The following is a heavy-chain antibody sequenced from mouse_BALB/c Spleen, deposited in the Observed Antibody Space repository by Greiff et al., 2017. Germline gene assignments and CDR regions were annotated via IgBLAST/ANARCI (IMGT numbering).Heavy chain of an antibody. CDR3: TTRDWYFDV. V-gene: IGHV1-15*01. CDR1: GYTFTDYE. Sequence: VQLQQSGAELVRPGASVTLSCKASGYTFTDYEMHWVKQTPVHGLEWIGAIDPETGGTAYNQKFKGKATLTADKSSSTAYMELRSLTSEDSAVYYCTTRDWYFDVWGAGTTVTVSS. CDR2: IDPETGGT. J-gene: IGHJ1*01.